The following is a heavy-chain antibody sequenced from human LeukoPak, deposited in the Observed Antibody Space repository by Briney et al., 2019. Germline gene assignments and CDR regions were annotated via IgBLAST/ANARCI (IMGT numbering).Heavy chain of an antibody. CDR1: GFTFDDYA. J-gene: IGHJ4*02. CDR2: ISWNSGSI. Sequence: GRSLRLSCAASGFTFDDYAMHWVRQAPGKGLEWVSGISWNSGSIGYADSVKGRFTISRDNAKNSLYLQMNSLRAEDTALYYCAKDAHAMVRGVIIQWGQGTLVTVSS. CDR3: AKDAHAMVRGVIIQ. D-gene: IGHD3-10*01. V-gene: IGHV3-9*01.